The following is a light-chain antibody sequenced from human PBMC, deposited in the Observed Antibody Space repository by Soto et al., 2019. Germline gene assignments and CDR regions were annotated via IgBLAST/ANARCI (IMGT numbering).Light chain of an antibody. V-gene: IGKV1-17*01. J-gene: IGKJ1*01. CDR3: QHYNSYWT. Sequence: DIQLTQSPSSLSSSVGDRVTLTCRASQGIRYDLAWYQQKPGRAPKRRIYAASSLQRGVPSRLSGSGSGTDFTLTINSLQPDDFATYYCQHYNSYWTFGQGTKVDIK. CDR2: AAS. CDR1: QGIRYD.